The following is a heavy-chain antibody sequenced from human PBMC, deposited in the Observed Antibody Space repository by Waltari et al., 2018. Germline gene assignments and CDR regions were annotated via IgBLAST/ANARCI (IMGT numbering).Heavy chain of an antibody. CDR1: GGSISSSSYY. Sequence: QVQLQESGPGLVKPSETLSLTCTVSGGSISSSSYYWGWIRQPPGKGLEWIGSIYYSGSTYYNPSLKSRVTISVDTSKNQFSLKLSSVTAADTAVYYCARLWIVGATIGYYFDYWGQGTLVTVSS. J-gene: IGHJ4*02. CDR3: ARLWIVGATIGYYFDY. D-gene: IGHD1-26*01. V-gene: IGHV4-39*01. CDR2: IYYSGST.